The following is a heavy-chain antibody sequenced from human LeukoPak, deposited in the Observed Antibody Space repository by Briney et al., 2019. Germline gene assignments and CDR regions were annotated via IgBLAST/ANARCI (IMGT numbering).Heavy chain of an antibody. V-gene: IGHV5-51*01. Sequence: GESLKISCKGSGYRFTSYWIGWVRQMPAKGLDWMGIIYPSDSDPRYSPSLQGQVSISADKSLSAAYLQWSSVKASDNAMSYCARLVPRIRYFEWLLPDHYYYHYMDVWGKGTTVTSSS. CDR3: ARLVPRIRYFEWLLPDHYYYHYMDV. J-gene: IGHJ6*03. CDR1: GYRFTSYW. D-gene: IGHD3-9*01. CDR2: IYPSDSDP.